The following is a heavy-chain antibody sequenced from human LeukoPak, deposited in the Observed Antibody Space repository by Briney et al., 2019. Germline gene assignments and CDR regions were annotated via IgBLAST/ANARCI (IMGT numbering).Heavy chain of an antibody. CDR3: ARALGAFDI. CDR2: ASYSGSP. Sequence: SETLSLTCTVSGDSISSSRYYWGWIRQPPGKGLEWIGSASYSGSPYYNPSLKSRVTTSVDTSKNQFSLRLSSVTATDTAMYYCARALGAFDIWGQGTMVTVSS. J-gene: IGHJ3*02. V-gene: IGHV4-39*01. CDR1: GDSISSSRYY.